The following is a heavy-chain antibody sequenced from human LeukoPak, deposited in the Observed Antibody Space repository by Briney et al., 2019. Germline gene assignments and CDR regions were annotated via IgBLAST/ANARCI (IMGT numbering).Heavy chain of an antibody. CDR2: IKNKTNGGTT. D-gene: IGHD3-3*01. CDR3: ARESSYYDFWSGYRPRGPGAFDI. V-gene: IGHV3-15*01. Sequence: GGSLRLSCAASGFIFSSAWMTWVRQAPGKGLEWVGHIKNKTNGGTTDYAAPVKGRFIISRDDSKNTLYLQMNSLRTEDTAVYYCARESSYYDFWSGYRPRGPGAFDIWGQGTMVTVSS. J-gene: IGHJ3*02. CDR1: GFIFSSAW.